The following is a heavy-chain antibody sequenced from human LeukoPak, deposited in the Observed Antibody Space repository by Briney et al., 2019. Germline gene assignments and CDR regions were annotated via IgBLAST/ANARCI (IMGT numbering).Heavy chain of an antibody. J-gene: IGHJ3*02. CDR3: ARGWGDSNPNDAFDI. CDR2: INHSGST. V-gene: IGHV4-34*01. Sequence: GSLRLSCAASGFTFSSYAMTWVRQPPGKGLEWIGEINHSGSTNYNPSLKSRVTISVDTSKNQFSLKLSSVTAADTAVYYCARGWGDSNPNDAFDIWGQGTMVTVSS. D-gene: IGHD2-21*02. CDR1: GFTFSSYA.